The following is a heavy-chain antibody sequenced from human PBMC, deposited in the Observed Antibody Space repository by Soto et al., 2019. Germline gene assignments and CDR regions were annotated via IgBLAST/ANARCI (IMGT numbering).Heavy chain of an antibody. CDR2: INAGNGNT. J-gene: IGHJ4*02. V-gene: IGHV1-3*01. Sequence: EASVKVSCKAFGYTFTSYAMHWVRQAPGQRLEWMGWINAGNGNTKYSQKFQGRVTITRDTSASTAYMELSSLRSEDTAVYYCARSIVVVTALDYWGQGTLVTVSS. D-gene: IGHD2-21*02. CDR1: GYTFTSYA. CDR3: ARSIVVVTALDY.